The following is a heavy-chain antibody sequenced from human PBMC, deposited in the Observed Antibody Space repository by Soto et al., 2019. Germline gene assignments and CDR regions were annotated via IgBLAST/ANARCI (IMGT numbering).Heavy chain of an antibody. J-gene: IGHJ6*02. CDR2: IYYSGST. Sequence: SETLSLTCTVSGGSISSYYWSWIRQPPGKGLEWIGYIYYSGSTNYNPSLKSRVTISVDTSKNQFSLKLSSVTAADTAVYYCAGTVLLLWFGELQQQPRDYYYGMDVWGQGTTVTVSS. V-gene: IGHV4-59*01. CDR3: AGTVLLLWFGELQQQPRDYYYGMDV. CDR1: GGSISSYY. D-gene: IGHD3-10*01.